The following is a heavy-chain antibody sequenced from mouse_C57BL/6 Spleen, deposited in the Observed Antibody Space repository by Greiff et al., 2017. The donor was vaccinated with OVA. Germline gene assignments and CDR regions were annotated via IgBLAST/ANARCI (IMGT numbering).Heavy chain of an antibody. J-gene: IGHJ4*01. CDR3: TRDGPYYAMDY. CDR1: GFTFSSYA. Sequence: EVKVVESGEGLVKPGGSLKLSCAASGFTFSSYAMSWVRQTPEQRLEWVAYISSGGDYIYYAATVKGRFTISRDNARNTLYLQMSSLKSEDTAMYYCTRDGPYYAMDYWGQGTSGTVAS. V-gene: IGHV5-9-1*02. CDR2: ISSGGDYI.